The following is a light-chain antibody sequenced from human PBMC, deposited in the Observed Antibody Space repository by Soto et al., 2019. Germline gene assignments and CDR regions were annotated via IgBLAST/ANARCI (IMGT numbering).Light chain of an antibody. CDR3: CSFTSSTTVV. V-gene: IGLV2-14*01. Sequence: QSAMTQPASVSGSPGQSITVSCTGTSSVVGGYNYVSWYQQYPGRAPKLMIYEVSNRPSGVSNRFSGSKSGSTASLTISGLQSEDEADYYCCSFTSSTTVVFGGGTKLTVL. CDR2: EVS. CDR1: SSVVGGYNY. J-gene: IGLJ2*01.